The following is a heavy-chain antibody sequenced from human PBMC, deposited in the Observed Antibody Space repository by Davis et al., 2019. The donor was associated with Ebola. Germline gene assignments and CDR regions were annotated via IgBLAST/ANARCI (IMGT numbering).Heavy chain of an antibody. Sequence: SVKVSCKASGGTFSSYTISWVRQAPGQGLEWMGRIIPILGIANYAQKFQGRVTMTEDTSTDTAYMELSSLRSEDTAVYYCAIDLYTSGWYSFDYWGQGTLVTVSS. V-gene: IGHV1-69*04. CDR2: IIPILGIA. J-gene: IGHJ4*02. D-gene: IGHD6-19*01. CDR3: AIDLYTSGWYSFDY. CDR1: GGTFSSYT.